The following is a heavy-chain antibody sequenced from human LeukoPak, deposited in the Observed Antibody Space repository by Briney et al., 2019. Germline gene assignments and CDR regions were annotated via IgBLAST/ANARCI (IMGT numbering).Heavy chain of an antibody. D-gene: IGHD6-13*01. Sequence: SVKVSCKASGGTFSSYAISWVRQAPGQGLEWMGGIIPIFGTANYAQKFQGRVTITADESTSTAYMELSSLRSEDTAVYYCARERLGIAAAGTQYFDYWGQGTLVTVSS. V-gene: IGHV1-69*13. CDR1: GGTFSSYA. CDR3: ARERLGIAAAGTQYFDY. CDR2: IIPIFGTA. J-gene: IGHJ4*02.